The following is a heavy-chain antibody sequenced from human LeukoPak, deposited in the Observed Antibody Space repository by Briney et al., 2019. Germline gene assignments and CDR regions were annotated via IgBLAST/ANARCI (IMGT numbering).Heavy chain of an antibody. CDR2: INSNGSTT. J-gene: IGHJ6*02. CDR3: ARAASSWSHYYYYGMDV. D-gene: IGHD6-13*01. CDR1: GFTFSNYY. Sequence: GGSLRLSCAASGFTFSNYYMSWIRQAPGKGLEWVSCINSNGSTTYYADSVKGRFTISRDNAKNSLYLQMNSLRAEDTAVYYCARAASSWSHYYYYGMDVWGQGTTVTVSS. V-gene: IGHV3-11*01.